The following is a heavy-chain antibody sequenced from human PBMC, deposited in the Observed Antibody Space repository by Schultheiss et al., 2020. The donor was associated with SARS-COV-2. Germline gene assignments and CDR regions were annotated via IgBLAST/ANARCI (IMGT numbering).Heavy chain of an antibody. CDR2: IYYSGST. J-gene: IGHJ4*02. V-gene: IGHV4-34*01. Sequence: SETLSLTCAVYGGSFSGYYWSWIRQPPGKGLEWIGYIYYSGSTYYNPSLKSRVTISVDTSKNQFSLRLSSVTAADTAVYYCAREGQVVGATVPYWGQGTLVTVSS. D-gene: IGHD1-26*01. CDR3: AREGQVVGATVPY. CDR1: GGSFSGYY.